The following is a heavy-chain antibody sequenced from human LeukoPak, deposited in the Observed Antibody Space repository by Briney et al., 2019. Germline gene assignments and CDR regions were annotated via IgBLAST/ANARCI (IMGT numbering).Heavy chain of an antibody. J-gene: IGHJ4*02. CDR1: GYTFTSYG. V-gene: IGHV1-18*01. Sequence: ASVKVSCKASGYTFTSYGISWVRQAPGQGLEYMGWISAYSGDTNYAQKYQDRVTITRDTSTSTVYMEVRSLRSDNTAVYYCARDRERVVATMGYYWGQGTLVTVSS. CDR3: ARDRERVVATMGYY. CDR2: ISAYSGDT. D-gene: IGHD5-12*01.